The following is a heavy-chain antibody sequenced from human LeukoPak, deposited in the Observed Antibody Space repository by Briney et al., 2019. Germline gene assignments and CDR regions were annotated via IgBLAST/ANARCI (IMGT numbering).Heavy chain of an antibody. CDR3: ARGAPGY. Sequence: SETLSLTCAVYGGSLSGYPWTWIRQSPGRGLEWIGEIIHSGSTNYNPSLKSRVTISVDTSKNQFSLKLNSVTAADTAVYYCARGAPGYWGQGTLVTVSS. J-gene: IGHJ4*02. CDR2: IIHSGST. CDR1: GGSLSGYP. V-gene: IGHV4-34*01.